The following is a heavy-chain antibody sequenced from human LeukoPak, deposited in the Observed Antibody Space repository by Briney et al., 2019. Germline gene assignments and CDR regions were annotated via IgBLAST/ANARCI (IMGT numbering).Heavy chain of an antibody. CDR2: ISGSSSTI. Sequence: GGSLRLSCAVSGFTFSSYSMNWVRQAPGKGLEWGSYISGSSSTIYYADSVKGRFTISRDNGKNTLYLQMNSLRAEDTAVYYCARGSTYYDSSGQVPFDYWGQGTLVTVSS. J-gene: IGHJ4*02. D-gene: IGHD3-22*01. V-gene: IGHV3-48*01. CDR3: ARGSTYYDSSGQVPFDY. CDR1: GFTFSSYS.